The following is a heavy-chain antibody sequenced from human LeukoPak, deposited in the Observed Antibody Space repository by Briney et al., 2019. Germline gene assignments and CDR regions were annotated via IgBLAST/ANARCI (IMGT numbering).Heavy chain of an antibody. CDR2: IYHSGST. CDR3: ATCSSGWYFAFDI. D-gene: IGHD6-19*01. Sequence: SGTLSLTCAVSGGSISSSNWWSWVRQPPGKGLEWIGEIYHSGSTNYNPSLKSRVTISVDKSKNQFSLKLSSVTAADTAVYYCATCSSGWYFAFDIWGQGTMVTVSS. J-gene: IGHJ3*02. V-gene: IGHV4-4*02. CDR1: GGSISSSNW.